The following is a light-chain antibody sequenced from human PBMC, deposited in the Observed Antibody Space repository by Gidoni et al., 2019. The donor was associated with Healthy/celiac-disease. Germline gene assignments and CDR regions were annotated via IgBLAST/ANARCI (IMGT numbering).Light chain of an antibody. CDR1: RSNIGAGYD. V-gene: IGLV1-40*01. J-gene: IGLJ2*01. Sequence: QSVLTPPLSVSVAPGQRVTISCTGSRSNIGAGYDVHWYQQLPGNDPKLLIYGNSNRPSGVPDRFSGSKSGTSASLAITGLQAEDEADYYCQSYDSSLSGSGVFGGGTKLTVL. CDR2: GNS. CDR3: QSYDSSLSGSGV.